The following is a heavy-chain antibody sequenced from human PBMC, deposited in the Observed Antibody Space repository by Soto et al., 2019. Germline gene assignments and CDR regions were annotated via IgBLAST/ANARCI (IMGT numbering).Heavy chain of an antibody. CDR1: GYPFTSYD. J-gene: IGHJ5*02. Sequence: QFHLVQSGAEVKKPGDAVRVSCKASGYPFTSYDIYWVRQAPGQGLEWMGWISTFSGKTNYTQKFQDRVTMPTDTSTSTADMELRSLRSDATAVYACAREGVRYFSGRSCYSGWFDPWCQGTLVTVSS. CDR2: ISTFSGKT. CDR3: AREGVRYFSGRSCYSGWFDP. V-gene: IGHV1-18*04. D-gene: IGHD2-15*01.